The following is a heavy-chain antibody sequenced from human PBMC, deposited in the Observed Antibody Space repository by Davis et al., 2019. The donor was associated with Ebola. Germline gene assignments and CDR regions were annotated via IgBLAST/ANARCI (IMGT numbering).Heavy chain of an antibody. CDR3: ARGESAGYDSSGYYFDY. Sequence: PGGSLRLSCAASGFTFSDYYMSWIRQAPGKGLEWVSYISSSSSYTNYADSVKGRFTISRDNAKNSLYLQMNSLRAEDTAVYYCARGESAGYDSSGYYFDYWGQGTLVTVSS. CDR1: GFTFSDYY. CDR2: ISSSSSYT. J-gene: IGHJ4*02. V-gene: IGHV3-11*06. D-gene: IGHD3-22*01.